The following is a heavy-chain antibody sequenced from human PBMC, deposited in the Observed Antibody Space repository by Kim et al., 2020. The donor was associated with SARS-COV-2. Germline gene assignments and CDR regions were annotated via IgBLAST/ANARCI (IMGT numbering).Heavy chain of an antibody. CDR1: GFTFSSYA. D-gene: IGHD3-22*01. V-gene: IGHV3-23*01. CDR2: ISGSGGST. J-gene: IGHJ4*02. Sequence: GGSLRLSCAASGFTFSSYAMSWVRQAPGKGLEWVSAISGSGGSTYYADSVKGRFTISRDNSKNTLYLQMNSLRAEDTAVYYCAKGAQRNYYDSSGYGGLFDYWGQGTLVTVSS. CDR3: AKGAQRNYYDSSGYGGLFDY.